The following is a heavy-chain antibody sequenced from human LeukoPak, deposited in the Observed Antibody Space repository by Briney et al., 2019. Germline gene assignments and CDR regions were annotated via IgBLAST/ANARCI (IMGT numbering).Heavy chain of an antibody. CDR3: ARDVWYSSGWYNYYYGMDV. V-gene: IGHV3-30-3*01. CDR1: GFTFSSYA. CDR2: ISYDGSNK. D-gene: IGHD6-19*01. J-gene: IGHJ6*02. Sequence: GGSLRLSCAASGFTFSSYAMHWVRQAPGKGLEWVAVISYDGSNKYYADSVKGRFTISRDNSKNTLYLQMNSLRAEDTAVYYCARDVWYSSGWYNYYYGMDVWGQGTTVTVSS.